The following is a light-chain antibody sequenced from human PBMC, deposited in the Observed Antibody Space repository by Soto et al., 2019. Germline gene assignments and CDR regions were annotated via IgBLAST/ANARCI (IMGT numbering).Light chain of an antibody. V-gene: IGKV3D-20*02. Sequence: IVLTQSPGTLSLSPGERSTLSCMASQSISSGYLAWYQQKPGQAPRLLIFGASGRATGIPDRFSGAGSGTDFTLTISSLEPEDFAVYYCQQRYNWPLTVGGGTQVEIK. CDR2: GAS. J-gene: IGKJ4*01. CDR3: QQRYNWPLT. CDR1: QSISSGY.